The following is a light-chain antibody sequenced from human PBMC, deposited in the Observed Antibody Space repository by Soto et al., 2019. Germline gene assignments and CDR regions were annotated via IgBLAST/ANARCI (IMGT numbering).Light chain of an antibody. CDR1: QSISSY. V-gene: IGKV1-39*01. J-gene: IGKJ1*01. Sequence: DIQMTQSPSTLPASLGASVTITCRASQSISSYLNWYQQKPGKAPKLLIYAASSLQSGVPSRFSGSGSGTDFTLTISSLQPEDFATYYCQQSYSTPRTFGQGTKVDIK. CDR3: QQSYSTPRT. CDR2: AAS.